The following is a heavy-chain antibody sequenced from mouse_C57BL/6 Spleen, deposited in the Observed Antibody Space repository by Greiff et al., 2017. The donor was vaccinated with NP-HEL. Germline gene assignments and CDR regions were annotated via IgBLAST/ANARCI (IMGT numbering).Heavy chain of an antibody. CDR2: INPSSGYT. J-gene: IGHJ1*03. CDR1: GYTFTSYT. V-gene: IGHV1-4*01. D-gene: IGHD1-1*01. CDR3: ASTYGSSYDWYFDV. Sequence: VQLQQSGAELARPGASVKMSCKASGYTFTSYTMHWVKQRPGQGLEWIGYINPSSGYTKYNQKLKDKATLTADKSSSTDYMQLSSLTSEDSAVYYCASTYGSSYDWYFDVWGTGTTVTVSS.